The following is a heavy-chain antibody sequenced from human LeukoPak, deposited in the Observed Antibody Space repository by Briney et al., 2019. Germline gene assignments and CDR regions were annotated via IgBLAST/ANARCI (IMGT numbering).Heavy chain of an antibody. V-gene: IGHV3-23*01. CDR2: ISGSGDST. J-gene: IGHJ4*02. D-gene: IGHD6-13*01. CDR3: AKIPILRSSWLYFDC. CDR1: GNYW. Sequence: GGSLRLSCAASGNYWMHWVRQAPGKGLEWVSGISGSGDSTYYADSVKGRFTISRDNSKNTLHLQMNSLRAEDTAVYYCAKIPILRSSWLYFDCWGQGTLVTVSS.